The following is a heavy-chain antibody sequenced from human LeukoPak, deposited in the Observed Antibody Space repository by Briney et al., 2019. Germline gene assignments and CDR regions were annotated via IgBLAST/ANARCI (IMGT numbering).Heavy chain of an antibody. CDR3: ARGNGDYDF. V-gene: IGHV3-21*01. J-gene: IGHJ4*02. CDR1: GFTFSSYS. D-gene: IGHD4-17*01. CDR2: IICSSSYI. Sequence: RPLPLSCPASGFTFSSYSMNWVRQAPGQGREWVSSIICSSSYIHYADSVKGRFTISRDNAKNSLYLQMNSLRAEDTAVYYCARGNGDYDFWGQGTLVTVSS.